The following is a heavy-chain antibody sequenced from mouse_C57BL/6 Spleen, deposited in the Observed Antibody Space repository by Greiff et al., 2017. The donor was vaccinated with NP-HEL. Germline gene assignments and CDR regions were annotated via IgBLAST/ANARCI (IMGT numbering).Heavy chain of an antibody. CDR1: GYAFSSSW. Sequence: VQLQQSGPELVKPGASVKISCKPSGYAFSSSWMNWVKQRPGKGLEWIGRIYPGDGDTNYNGKFKGKATLTADKSSSTAYMQLSSLTSEDSAVYFCASGVFYYFDYWGQGTTLTVSS. J-gene: IGHJ2*01. V-gene: IGHV1-82*01. CDR2: IYPGDGDT. CDR3: ASGVFYYFDY.